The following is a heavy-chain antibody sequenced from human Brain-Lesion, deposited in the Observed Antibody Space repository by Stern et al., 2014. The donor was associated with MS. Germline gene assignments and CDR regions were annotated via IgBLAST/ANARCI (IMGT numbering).Heavy chain of an antibody. J-gene: IGHJ5*01. Sequence: EVQLVESGGGLVQPGGSLRLSCAAFGFTFSNYWMHGVRQAPGKGLVWISRVNNDGRRTSYADSVKGRFTMSRDNAKNTLYLQMNSLRVEDTAIYYCARGERWFDSWGQGTLVTVSS. CDR3: ARGERWFDS. CDR2: VNNDGRRT. V-gene: IGHV3-74*02. CDR1: GFTFSNYW. D-gene: IGHD3-10*01.